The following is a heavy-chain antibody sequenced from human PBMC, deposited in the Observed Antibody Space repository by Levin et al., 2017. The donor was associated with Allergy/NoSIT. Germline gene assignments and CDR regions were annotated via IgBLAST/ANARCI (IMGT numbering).Heavy chain of an antibody. J-gene: IGHJ4*02. CDR1: GFSFSAYS. Sequence: PGGSLRLSCAVSGFSFSAYSMNWVRQAPGKGLEWLAYVDGHGTRIFYADSAKGRFTISRDNAQNSLYLPMDSLRAEDTAVYYCARDRTAYSGDWYPSALEYWGQGTLVTVSS. CDR2: VDGHGTRI. D-gene: IGHD2-21*02. V-gene: IGHV3-48*01. CDR3: ARDRTAYSGDWYPSALEY.